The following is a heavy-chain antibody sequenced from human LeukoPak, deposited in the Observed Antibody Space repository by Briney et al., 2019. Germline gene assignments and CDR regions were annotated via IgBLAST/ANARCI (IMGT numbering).Heavy chain of an antibody. CDR2: IYSGGST. CDR3: AAFIVALDY. V-gene: IGHV3-53*01. CDR1: GFTFSSYA. J-gene: IGHJ4*02. Sequence: GGSLRLSCAASGFTFSSYAMSWVRQAPGKGLEWVSVIYSGGSTYYADSVKGRFTISRDNSKNTLYLQMNSLRAEDTAVYYCAAFIVALDYWGQGTLVTVSS. D-gene: IGHD2-21*01.